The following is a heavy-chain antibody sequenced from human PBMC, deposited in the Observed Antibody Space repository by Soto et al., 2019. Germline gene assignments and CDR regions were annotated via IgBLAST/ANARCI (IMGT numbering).Heavy chain of an antibody. CDR1: GFTFRSSW. V-gene: IGHV3-7*01. CDR3: ARDIPFYYGMDV. J-gene: IGHJ6*02. Sequence: GGSLRLSCAASGFTFRSSWIDWVRQAPGKRLEWVANIKQDGGERNYLDSVKGRFTISRDNSKNSLFLQMNSLRAEDTAVYYCARDIPFYYGMDVWGQGTTVTFS. D-gene: IGHD3-16*01. CDR2: IKQDGGER.